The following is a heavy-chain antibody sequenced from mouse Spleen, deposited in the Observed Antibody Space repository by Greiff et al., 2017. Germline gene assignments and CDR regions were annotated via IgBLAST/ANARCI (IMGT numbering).Heavy chain of an antibody. CDR1: GYTFTSYW. V-gene: IGHV1-5*01. CDR2: IYPGNSDT. Sequence: EVQLQQSGTVLARPGASVKMSCKASGYTFTSYWMHRVKQRPGQGLEWIGAIYPGNSDTSYNQKFKGKAKLTAVPSTSTAYMELSSLTNEDSAVYYCTRYDYDRYWYFDVWGAGTTVTVSS. D-gene: IGHD2-4*01. J-gene: IGHJ1*01. CDR3: TRYDYDRYWYFDV.